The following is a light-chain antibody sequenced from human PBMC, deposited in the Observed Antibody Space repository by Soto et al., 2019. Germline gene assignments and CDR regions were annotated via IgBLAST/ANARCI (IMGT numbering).Light chain of an antibody. CDR2: DAS. J-gene: IGKJ4*01. Sequence: EIVLTQSPATLSLSPGERATVSCRASQNVYFYLAWYQQKPGQAPRLLIYDASNRATGIPTRFSGSGTGTDFTLTISSLEPEDLAVYYCQQRTDWRLTFGGWTKVEVK. CDR3: QQRTDWRLT. V-gene: IGKV3-11*01. CDR1: QNVYFY.